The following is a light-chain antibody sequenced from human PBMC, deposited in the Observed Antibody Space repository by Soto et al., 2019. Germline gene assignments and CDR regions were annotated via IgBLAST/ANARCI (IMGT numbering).Light chain of an antibody. J-gene: IGKJ1*01. CDR3: LQHNSYPQT. CDR2: AAS. CDR1: QGIRDA. V-gene: IGKV1-17*01. Sequence: DIQMTQSPSSLSASVGDRVTITCRASQGIRDALGWYQQKPGKAPKRLIYAASSLQSGVPSRSSGSGSGTEFTRTLSSLQPEDCATYYCLQHNSYPQTFGQGTKVEIK.